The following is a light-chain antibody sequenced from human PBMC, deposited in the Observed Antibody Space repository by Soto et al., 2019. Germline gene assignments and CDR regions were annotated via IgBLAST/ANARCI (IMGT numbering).Light chain of an antibody. V-gene: IGKV3-20*01. CDR1: QSVSSSY. CDR2: GAS. J-gene: IGKJ2*01. CDR3: QQYGSSSYT. Sequence: EIVLTQSPGTLSLSPGEGATLFCRASQSVSSSYLAWYQQKPGQAPRLLIYGASSRATGIPDRFSGSGSGTDFTLTISRLEPEDFAMYYCQQYGSSSYTFGQGTKLEIK.